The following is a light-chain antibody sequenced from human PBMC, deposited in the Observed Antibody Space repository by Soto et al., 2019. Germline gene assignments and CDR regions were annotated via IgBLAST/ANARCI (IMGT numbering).Light chain of an antibody. Sequence: EMVLTQSPGTLSLSPGERAILSCRASQRVGSNYLAWYQQKPGQAPRLLIQTASSRATGIPDRFSGSGSGTDFTLTISRLEPEDSAVYYCQQYGGTPMYIFGQGTKLEI. CDR2: TAS. J-gene: IGKJ2*01. CDR3: QQYGGTPMYI. CDR1: QRVGSNY. V-gene: IGKV3-20*01.